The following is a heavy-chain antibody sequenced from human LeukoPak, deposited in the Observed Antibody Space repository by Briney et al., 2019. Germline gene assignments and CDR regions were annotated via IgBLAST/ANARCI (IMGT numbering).Heavy chain of an antibody. Sequence: KPSETLSLTCTVSGGYIIFYYWSWCRQPPGKGLEWIGYIYYSGSTNYNPSLKSRVTISVDTSKKQFSLKLSSVTAADTAVYYCVRHVSRNYGGIKGAFAHGAQGTLVTVSS. D-gene: IGHD4-23*01. CDR1: GGYIIFYY. J-gene: IGHJ4*02. CDR3: VRHVSRNYGGIKGAFAH. CDR2: IYYSGST. V-gene: IGHV4-59*08.